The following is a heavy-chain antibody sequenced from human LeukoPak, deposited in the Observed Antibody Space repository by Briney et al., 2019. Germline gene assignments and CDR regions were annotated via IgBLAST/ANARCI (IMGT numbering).Heavy chain of an antibody. CDR2: IYYSGTT. CDR3: ARDDNGVKARAFDI. J-gene: IGHJ3*02. CDR1: GGSISSGGYY. V-gene: IGHV4-31*03. D-gene: IGHD4-17*01. Sequence: KPSETLSLTCTVSGGSISSGGYYWSWIRQHPGKGLEWIGYIYYSGTTYYNPSLKSRVTISVDTSKNQFSLKLSSVTAADTAVYYCARDDNGVKARAFDIWGQGTMVTVSS.